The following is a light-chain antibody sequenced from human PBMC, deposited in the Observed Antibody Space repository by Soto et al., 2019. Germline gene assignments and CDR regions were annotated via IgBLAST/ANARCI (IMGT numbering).Light chain of an antibody. CDR3: QSTDGVSVV. J-gene: IGLJ2*01. CDR2: EDS. V-gene: IGLV6-57*04. CDR1: SGDIGDNY. Sequence: NFMLTQPHSVSESPGKTVTISCTRTSGDIGDNYVQWYQQRPGSAPSLVIYEDSERPSGVPDRFSGAFDRSSNSASLTISGLRPEDEADYYCQSTDGVSVVFGGGTQLTVL.